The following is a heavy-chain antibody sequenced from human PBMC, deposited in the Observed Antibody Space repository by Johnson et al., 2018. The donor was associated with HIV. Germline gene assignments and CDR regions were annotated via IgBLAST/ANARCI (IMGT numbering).Heavy chain of an antibody. CDR2: INWNGGSI. Sequence: VQLVESGGGVVRPGGSLRLSCAASGFTFYDYGMSWVRQAPGKGLEWVSGINWNGGSIGYADSVKGRFTISRDNSKNSLYLQMNSLRAEDTALYYCAKFGLYYYDSSGYFEDAFDIWGQGTMVTVSS. D-gene: IGHD3-22*01. J-gene: IGHJ3*02. CDR1: GFTFYDYG. V-gene: IGHV3-20*04. CDR3: AKFGLYYYDSSGYFEDAFDI.